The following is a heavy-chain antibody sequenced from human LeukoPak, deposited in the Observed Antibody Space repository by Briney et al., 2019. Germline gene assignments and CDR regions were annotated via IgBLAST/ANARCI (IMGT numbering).Heavy chain of an antibody. CDR2: IYTSGST. CDR1: GGSISSYY. J-gene: IGHJ4*02. CDR3: AREDSSDDYEPFHY. Sequence: SETLSLTCTVSGGSISSYYWSWIRQPAGKGLEWIGRIYTSGSTNYNPSLKSRVTMSVDTSKNQFSLKLGSVTAGDTAVYYSAREDSSDDYEPFHYWGQGTLVTVSS. V-gene: IGHV4-4*07. D-gene: IGHD3-22*01.